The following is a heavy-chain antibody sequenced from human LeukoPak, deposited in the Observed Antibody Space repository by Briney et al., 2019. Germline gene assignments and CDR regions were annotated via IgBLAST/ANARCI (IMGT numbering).Heavy chain of an antibody. V-gene: IGHV5-10-1*01. J-gene: IGHJ5*02. CDR2: IDPSDSYT. D-gene: IGHD2-8*01. CDR3: ASNNHCTNGVCPHWFDP. Sequence: GESLMISFKGSGYSFTSYWISWVRQMPGKGLEWMGRIDPSDSYTNYSPSFQGHVTISADKSISTAYLQWSSLKASDTAMYYCASNNHCTNGVCPHWFDPWGQGTLVTVSS. CDR1: GYSFTSYW.